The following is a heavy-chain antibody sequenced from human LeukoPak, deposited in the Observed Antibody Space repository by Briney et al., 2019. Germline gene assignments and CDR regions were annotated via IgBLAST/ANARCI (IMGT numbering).Heavy chain of an antibody. Sequence: ASVKVSCKASGYTFTSYYMHWVRQAPGQGLEWMGGIIPIFGTANYAQKFQGRVTITADESTSTAYMELSSLRSEDTAVYYCARESPANSNYGYWGQGTLVTVSS. CDR3: ARESPANSNYGY. CDR1: GYTFTSYY. D-gene: IGHD4-11*01. CDR2: IIPIFGTA. J-gene: IGHJ4*02. V-gene: IGHV1-69*13.